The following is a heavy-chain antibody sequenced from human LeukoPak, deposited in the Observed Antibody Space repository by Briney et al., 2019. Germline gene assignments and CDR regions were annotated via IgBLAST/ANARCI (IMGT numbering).Heavy chain of an antibody. J-gene: IGHJ4*02. V-gene: IGHV4-39*01. CDR1: GDSVSRSSYY. CDR3: ASRSLFYDSSGYYW. CDR2: IYYSGST. Sequence: SETLSLTCTVSGDSVSRSSYYWGWIRQPPWKGLEWIGSIYYSGSTYHNPSLKSRVTISVDTSKNQFSLKMRSVTAADTAVYYCASRSLFYDSSGYYWWGQGTLVTVSS. D-gene: IGHD3-22*01.